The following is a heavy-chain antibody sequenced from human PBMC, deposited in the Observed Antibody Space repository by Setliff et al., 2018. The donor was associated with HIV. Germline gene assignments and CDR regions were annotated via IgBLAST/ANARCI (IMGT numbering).Heavy chain of an antibody. D-gene: IGHD5-18*01. Sequence: SETLSLTCTVSGGSISSYYWSWIRQPPGKGLEWIGYIYYSGSTDYNPSLKSRVTISVDTSKNQFSLKLSSVTAADTAVYYCARGSRGYSYAYYYYYMDVWGKGTTVTVSS. CDR2: IYYSGST. CDR3: ARGSRGYSYAYYYYYMDV. CDR1: GGSISSYY. V-gene: IGHV4-59*01. J-gene: IGHJ6*03.